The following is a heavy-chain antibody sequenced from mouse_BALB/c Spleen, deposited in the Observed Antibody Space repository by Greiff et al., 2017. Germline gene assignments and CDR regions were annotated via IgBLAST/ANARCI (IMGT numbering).Heavy chain of an antibody. Sequence: VQRVESGPGLVAPSQSLSITCTVSGFSLTGYGVNWVRQPPGKGLEWLGMIWGDGSTDYNSALKSRLSISKDNSKSQVFLKMNSLQTDDTARYYCARGYYYGSSPYYAMDYWGQGTSVTVSS. CDR1: GFSLTGYG. D-gene: IGHD1-1*01. CDR2: IWGDGST. V-gene: IGHV2-6-7*01. CDR3: ARGYYYGSSPYYAMDY. J-gene: IGHJ4*01.